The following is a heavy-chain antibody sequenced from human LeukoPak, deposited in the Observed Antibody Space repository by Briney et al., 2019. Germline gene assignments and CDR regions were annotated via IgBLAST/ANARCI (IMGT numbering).Heavy chain of an antibody. Sequence: SETLSLTCAVYDGSFSGYYWNWIRQPPGKGLEWIGESNHRGSCNYNPSLKSRVTISVDTSKNQFSLRLTSVTAADTAIYYCARRSEVLAGLGFDYWGRGTPVTVSS. V-gene: IGHV4-34*01. CDR3: ARRSEVLAGLGFDY. J-gene: IGHJ4*02. CDR1: DGSFSGYY. CDR2: SNHRGSC. D-gene: IGHD6-19*01.